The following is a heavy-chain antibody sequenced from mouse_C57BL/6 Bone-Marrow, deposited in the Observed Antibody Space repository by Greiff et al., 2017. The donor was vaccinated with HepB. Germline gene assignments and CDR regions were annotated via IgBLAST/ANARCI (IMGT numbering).Heavy chain of an antibody. CDR3: ARDRGIRRFAY. Sequence: EVKLVESGGGLVKPGGSLKLSCAASGFTFSSYAMSWVRQTPEKRLEWVATISDGGSYTYYPDNVKGRFTISRDNAKNNLYLQMSHLKSEDTAMYYCARDRGIRRFAYWGQGTLVTVSA. J-gene: IGHJ3*01. CDR1: GFTFSSYA. V-gene: IGHV5-4*01. CDR2: ISDGGSYT. D-gene: IGHD2-4*01.